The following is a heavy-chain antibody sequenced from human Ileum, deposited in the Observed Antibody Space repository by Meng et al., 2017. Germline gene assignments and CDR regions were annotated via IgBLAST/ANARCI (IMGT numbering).Heavy chain of an antibody. V-gene: IGHV3-49*03. D-gene: IGHD5-24*01. J-gene: IGHJ4*02. CDR3: CREKGTITRLRGDIDY. CDR1: GFSFSDYA. CDR2: IRANSFGGTT. Sequence: GGSLRLSCTTSGFSFSDYAMAWFRQAPGKGLEWVVFIRANSFGGTTKYAASVNGRFTISRDDSKTIAYLQMNSLKTEDSAVYYSCREKGTITRLRGDIDYWGQGTLVTVSS.